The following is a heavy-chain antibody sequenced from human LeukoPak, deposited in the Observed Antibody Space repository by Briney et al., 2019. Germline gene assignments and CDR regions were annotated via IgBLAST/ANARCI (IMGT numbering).Heavy chain of an antibody. CDR2: IRPSGDNT. Sequence: GGSLRLSCAASGFTFSSYDMTWVRQAPGRGLEWVSSIRPSGDNTYYGDSVKGRFTISRDNSKNTLYLQMNSLRAEDTAVYYCAKALTTVTTYYYYMDVWGKGTTVTVSS. V-gene: IGHV3-23*01. J-gene: IGHJ6*03. D-gene: IGHD4-17*01. CDR3: AKALTTVTTYYYYMDV. CDR1: GFTFSSYD.